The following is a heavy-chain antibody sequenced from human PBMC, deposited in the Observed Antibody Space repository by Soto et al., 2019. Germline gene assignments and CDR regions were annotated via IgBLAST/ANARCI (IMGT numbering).Heavy chain of an antibody. Sequence: SETLSLTCTVSGDSISDDYWTWIRQPPGKALEWIGYVYYSGSTSYNPSFKSRVTIAVDTSKTQFSLKLNSVTAADTAVYYCARVRTTLDFYYYYMDVWGIGTTVTVSS. J-gene: IGHJ6*03. CDR2: VYYSGST. CDR1: GDSISDDY. CDR3: ARVRTTLDFYYYYMDV. D-gene: IGHD3-10*01. V-gene: IGHV4-59*08.